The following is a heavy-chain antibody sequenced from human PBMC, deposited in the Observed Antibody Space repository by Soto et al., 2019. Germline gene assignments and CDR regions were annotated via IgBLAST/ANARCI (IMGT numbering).Heavy chain of an antibody. V-gene: IGHV4-30-4*01. Sequence: TLSLTCTVSGGSISSGDYYWSWIRQPPGKGLEWIGYIYCSGSTYYNPSLKSRVTISVDTSKNQFSLKLNSVTAADTAMYYCARALIQLWPHYYYGMDVWGHGTTVTVS. CDR3: ARALIQLWPHYYYGMDV. D-gene: IGHD5-18*01. CDR2: IYCSGST. CDR1: GGSISSGDYY. J-gene: IGHJ6*02.